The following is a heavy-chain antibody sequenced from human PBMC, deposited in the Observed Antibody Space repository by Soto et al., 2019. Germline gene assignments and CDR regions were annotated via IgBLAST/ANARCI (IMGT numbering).Heavy chain of an antibody. J-gene: IGHJ5*02. CDR3: ALHSGSSRGYFSSLSGFDP. V-gene: IGHV1-69*06. Sequence: HVLLLQSGAEVKKAGSSVRVSCKASGGTFSSYAIRWLRQAPGQGLVWMGGIIPLYGTVTYAQNFPGRVTITADKSTMTAYMELSSLKSADTAVYYCALHSGSSRGYFSSLSGFDPWCQGTLLTVPS. CDR1: GGTFSSYA. D-gene: IGHD6-13*01. CDR2: IIPLYGTV.